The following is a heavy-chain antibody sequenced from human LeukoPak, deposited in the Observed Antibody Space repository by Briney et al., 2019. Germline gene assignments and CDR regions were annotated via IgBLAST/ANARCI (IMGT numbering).Heavy chain of an antibody. D-gene: IGHD6-13*01. V-gene: IGHV1-18*01. J-gene: IGHJ4*02. CDR3: ARERIAAASTRGDY. CDR1: GYTFTSYG. Sequence: ASVKVSCKASGYTFTSYGISWVRQAPGQGLEWMGWISAYNGNTNYAQRLQGRVTMTTDTSTSTAYMELRSLRSDDTAVYYCARERIAAASTRGDYWGQGTLVTVSS. CDR2: ISAYNGNT.